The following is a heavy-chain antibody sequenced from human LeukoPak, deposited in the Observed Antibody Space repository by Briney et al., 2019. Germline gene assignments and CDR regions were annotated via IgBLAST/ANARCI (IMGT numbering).Heavy chain of an antibody. Sequence: SETLSLTCAVYGGSFSGYYWSWIRQPPGKGLEWIGEINHSGSTNYNPSLKSRVTISVDTSKNQFSLKLSSVTAADTAVYYYARGRYCSGGSCYYYYYYGMDVWGQGTTVTVSS. V-gene: IGHV4-34*01. CDR2: INHSGST. CDR3: ARGRYCSGGSCYYYYYYGMDV. CDR1: GGSFSGYY. D-gene: IGHD2-15*01. J-gene: IGHJ6*02.